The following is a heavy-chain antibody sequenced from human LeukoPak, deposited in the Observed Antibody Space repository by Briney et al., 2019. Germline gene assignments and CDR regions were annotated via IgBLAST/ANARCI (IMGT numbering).Heavy chain of an antibody. CDR3: ARSRDTAMVNHIRPDAFDI. V-gene: IGHV1-69*13. CDR2: IIPIFGTA. CDR1: GGTFSSYA. J-gene: IGHJ3*02. D-gene: IGHD5-18*01. Sequence: ASVKVSCKASGGTFSSYAISWVRQAPGQGLEWMGGIIPIFGTANYAQKFQGRVTITADESTSTAYMELSSLRSEDTAVYYCARSRDTAMVNHIRPDAFDIRGQGTMVTVSS.